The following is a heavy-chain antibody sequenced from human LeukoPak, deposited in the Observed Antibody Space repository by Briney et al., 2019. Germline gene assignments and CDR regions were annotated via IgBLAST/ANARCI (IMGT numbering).Heavy chain of an antibody. D-gene: IGHD6-19*01. Sequence: SETLSLTCTVSGGSISSYYWSWIRQPPGKGLEWIGYIYYSGSTNYNPSLKSRVTISVDTSKNQFSLKLSSVTAADTAVYYCARHVTTGIAVAGTGKYNWFDPWGQGTLVTVSS. CDR3: ARHVTTGIAVAGTGKYNWFDP. J-gene: IGHJ5*02. V-gene: IGHV4-59*08. CDR2: IYYSGST. CDR1: GGSISSYY.